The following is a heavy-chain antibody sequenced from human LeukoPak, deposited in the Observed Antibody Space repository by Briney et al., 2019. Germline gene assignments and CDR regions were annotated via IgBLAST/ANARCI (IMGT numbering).Heavy chain of an antibody. J-gene: IGHJ3*02. D-gene: IGHD3-22*01. CDR3: ARGATSGYYLDDAFDI. V-gene: IGHV1-46*01. Sequence: EASVKVSCKASGYTFTSYYMHWVRQAPGQGLEWMGIINPSGGSTSYAQKFQGRVTMTRDTSTSTVYMELSSLRSEDTAVYYCARGATSGYYLDDAFDIWGQGTMVTVSS. CDR2: INPSGGST. CDR1: GYTFTSYY.